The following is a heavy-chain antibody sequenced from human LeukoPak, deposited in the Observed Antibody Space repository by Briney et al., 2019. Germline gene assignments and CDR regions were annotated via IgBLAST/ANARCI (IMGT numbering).Heavy chain of an antibody. J-gene: IGHJ6*03. CDR2: ISYDGSNK. Sequence: GGSLRLSCAASGFTFSSYAMHWVRQAPGKGLEWVAVISYDGSNKYYADSVKGRFTISRDNSKNTLYLQMNSLRAEDTAVYYCARSYYDSSATIFGVVTTYYYYYMDVWGKGTTVTVSS. V-gene: IGHV3-30-3*01. D-gene: IGHD3-3*01. CDR3: ARSYYDSSATIFGVVTTYYYYYMDV. CDR1: GFTFSSYA.